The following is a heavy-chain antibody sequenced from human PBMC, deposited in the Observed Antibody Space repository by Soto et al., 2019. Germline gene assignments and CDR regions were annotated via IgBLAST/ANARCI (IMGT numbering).Heavy chain of an antibody. Sequence: SETLSLTCTVSGGSISSSSYYWGWIRQPPGKGLEWIGSIYYSGSTYYNPSLKSRVTVSVDTSKNQFSLKLSSVTAADTAVYYCARICLSEGYYGDYDCDYYYGMDVWGQGTTVTVSS. CDR1: GGSISSSSYY. J-gene: IGHJ6*02. D-gene: IGHD4-17*01. CDR3: ARICLSEGYYGDYDCDYYYGMDV. V-gene: IGHV4-39*01. CDR2: IYYSGST.